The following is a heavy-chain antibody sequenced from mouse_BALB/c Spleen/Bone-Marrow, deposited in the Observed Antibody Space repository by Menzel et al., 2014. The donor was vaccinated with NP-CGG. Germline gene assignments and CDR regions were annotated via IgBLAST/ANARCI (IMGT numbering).Heavy chain of an antibody. D-gene: IGHD2-3*01. CDR2: IDPANGNT. Sequence: EVQVVESGAELVKPGASVKLSCTASGFNIKDTYMYWVKQRPEQCLEWIGKIDPANGNTKYDPKFQGRATITADTSSNTAYPQLSSLTSEDTAVYYCAVYDGYAMDYWGQGTSVTVSS. CDR1: GFNIKDTY. CDR3: AVYDGYAMDY. V-gene: IGHV14-3*02. J-gene: IGHJ4*01.